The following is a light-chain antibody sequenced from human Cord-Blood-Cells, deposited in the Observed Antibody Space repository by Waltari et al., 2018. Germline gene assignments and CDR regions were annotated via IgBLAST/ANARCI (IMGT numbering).Light chain of an antibody. Sequence: DIQMTQSPSTLSASVGDRVTITCRASPSISSWLAWYQQKPGKAPKLLIYDASSLESRVPSRFSGSGSGTEFTLTISSLQPDDFATYYCQQYNSYSPWTFGQGTKVEIK. V-gene: IGKV1-5*01. CDR2: DAS. CDR1: PSISSW. CDR3: QQYNSYSPWT. J-gene: IGKJ1*01.